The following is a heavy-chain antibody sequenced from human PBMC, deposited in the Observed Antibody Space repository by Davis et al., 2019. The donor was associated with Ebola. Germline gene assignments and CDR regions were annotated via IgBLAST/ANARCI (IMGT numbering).Heavy chain of an antibody. CDR2: LGTSADT. CDR3: AKDTSNIRFDI. J-gene: IGHJ3*02. D-gene: IGHD1-26*01. Sequence: GESLKISCAASGFVFRNYVMSWVRQAPGTGLEWVSTLGTSADTYYADPVTGRFTISRDNSKNTLYLQMNGLRVEDTAIYYCAKDTSNIRFDIWGQGTNVTVSS. CDR1: GFVFRNYV. V-gene: IGHV3-23*01.